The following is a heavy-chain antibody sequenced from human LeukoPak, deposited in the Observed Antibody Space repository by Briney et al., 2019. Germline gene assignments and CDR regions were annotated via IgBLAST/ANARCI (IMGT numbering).Heavy chain of an antibody. CDR2: ISPSGDIT. Sequence: GGSLRLSCAASGFTFSNHGMNWVRQAPGKGLEWVSGISPSGDITYYADSVKGRFTISRDNSKNTLWLQMRTLGAEDTAVYYCAKAGSIRFDYWGQGTLVTVSS. V-gene: IGHV3-23*01. D-gene: IGHD1-26*01. J-gene: IGHJ4*02. CDR1: GFTFSNHG. CDR3: AKAGSIRFDY.